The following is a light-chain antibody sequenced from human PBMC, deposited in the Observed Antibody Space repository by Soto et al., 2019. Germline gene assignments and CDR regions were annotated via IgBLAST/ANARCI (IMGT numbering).Light chain of an antibody. CDR3: QHYNSYSET. CDR2: KAS. Sequence: DLQMTQSPSTLSSSVGDRVTITCRASQSISRGLAWYQQKPGKAPKLLIYKASTLKSGVPSRFSGSGSGTECTLTISSLQPDDVATYYCQHYNSYSETFGQGTKVDIK. V-gene: IGKV1-5*03. J-gene: IGKJ1*01. CDR1: QSISRG.